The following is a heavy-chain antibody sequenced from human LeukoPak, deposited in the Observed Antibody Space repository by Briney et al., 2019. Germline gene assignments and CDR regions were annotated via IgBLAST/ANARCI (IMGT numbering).Heavy chain of an antibody. D-gene: IGHD3-10*01. CDR1: GFTFSSYA. V-gene: IGHV3-30-3*01. Sequence: QTGGSLRLSCAHSGFTFSSYALHWVRQAPGKGLEWVAVMSYDGSNKFYADSVKGRFTIARDNSKNTLYLQMNSLRTEDTAVYYCARDLSPAFSGGFQPTGKWGQGTLVTVSS. CDR3: ARDLSPAFSGGFQPTGK. CDR2: MSYDGSNK. J-gene: IGHJ4*02.